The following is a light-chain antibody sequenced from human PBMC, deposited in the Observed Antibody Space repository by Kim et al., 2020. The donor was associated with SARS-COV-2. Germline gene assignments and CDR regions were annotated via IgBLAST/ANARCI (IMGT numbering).Light chain of an antibody. CDR3: QQYDNSPLT. CDR2: GAS. J-gene: IGKJ4*01. CDR1: QSLSNTY. V-gene: IGKV3-20*01. Sequence: SPGERAPLACRASQSLSNTYLAWYQQKPGQPPRLLIYGASSRATGIPDRFSGSGSGTDFTFSISRLEPEDFAVYYCQQYDNSPLTFGGGTKVDIK.